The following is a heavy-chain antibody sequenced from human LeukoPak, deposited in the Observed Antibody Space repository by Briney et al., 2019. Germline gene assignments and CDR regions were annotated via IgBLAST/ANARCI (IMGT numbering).Heavy chain of an antibody. CDR3: ARRSGNYVDY. CDR1: GYSFTSYW. CDR2: IYPGDSDT. V-gene: IGHV5-51*01. D-gene: IGHD1-26*01. J-gene: IGHJ4*02. Sequence: GESLKISCKASGYSFTSYWIGWVRQMPGKGLEYMGIIYPGDSDTKYSPSFQGQVTISAATSIYTAYLQWSSLKASDTAMYYCARRSGNYVDYWGQGTLVTVSS.